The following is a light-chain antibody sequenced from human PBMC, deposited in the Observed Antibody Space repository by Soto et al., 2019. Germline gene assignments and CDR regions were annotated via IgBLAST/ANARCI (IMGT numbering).Light chain of an antibody. V-gene: IGLV1-40*01. J-gene: IGLJ1*01. CDR3: QSYATGLSVLYV. CDR2: GNN. CDR1: SSNIGAGYD. Sequence: QSVLTQPPSVSGAPGQRVTISCTGSSSNIGAGYDVHWYQQLPGTAPKLLIYGNNNRPSGVPDRCSGSKSGTSASLAVTGLQAEDEAGDDCQSYATGLSVLYVFGTGTKLTVL.